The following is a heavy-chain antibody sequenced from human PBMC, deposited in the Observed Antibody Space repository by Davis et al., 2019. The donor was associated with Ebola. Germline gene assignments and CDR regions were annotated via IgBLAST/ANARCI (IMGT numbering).Heavy chain of an antibody. V-gene: IGHV4-59*01. CDR1: GGSFSSYY. CDR2: IYYSGST. J-gene: IGHJ4*02. D-gene: IGHD6-19*01. CDR3: ARAAFGYNSGWYADY. Sequence: MPSETLSLTCAVYGGSFSSYYWSWIRQPPGKGLEWIGYIYYSGSTNYNPSLKSRVTISVDTSKNQFSLKLSSVTAADTAVYYCARAAFGYNSGWYADYWGQGTLVTVSS.